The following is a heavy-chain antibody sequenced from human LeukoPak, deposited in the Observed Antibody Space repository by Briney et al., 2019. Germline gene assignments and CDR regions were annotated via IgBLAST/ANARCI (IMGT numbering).Heavy chain of an antibody. J-gene: IGHJ5*02. D-gene: IGHD3-9*01. CDR1: GVSISSGDDY. CDR3: ARETGSSYYDALTGHLNWFDP. CDR2: IHYSGDT. Sequence: NPSETLSLTCTVSGVSISSGDDYWRWIRQPPGRGLEWIGNIHYSGDTYYNPSLKSRVTISVDTSKNQFSLKMRSVSAADTALYYCARETGSSYYDALTGHLNWFDPWGQGTLVTVSS. V-gene: IGHV4-30-4*08.